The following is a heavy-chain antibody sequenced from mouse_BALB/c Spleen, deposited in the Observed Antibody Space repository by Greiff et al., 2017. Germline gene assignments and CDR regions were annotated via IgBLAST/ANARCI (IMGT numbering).Heavy chain of an antibody. J-gene: IGHJ4*01. D-gene: IGHD2-10*01. CDR3: ARIARAYYGNFYAMDY. CDR1: GFSLSTSGMS. Sequence: QVQLKESGPGILQPSQTLSLTCSFSGFSLSTSGMSVGWIRQPSGKGLEWLAHIWWNDDKYYNPALKSRLTISKDTSNNQVFLKIASVVTADTATYYCARIARAYYGNFYAMDYWGQGTSVTVSS. V-gene: IGHV8-8*01. CDR2: IWWNDDK.